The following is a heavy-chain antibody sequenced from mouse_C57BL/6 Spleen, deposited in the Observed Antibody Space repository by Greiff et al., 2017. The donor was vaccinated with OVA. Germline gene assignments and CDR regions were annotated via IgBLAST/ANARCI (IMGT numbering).Heavy chain of an antibody. CDR2: IYPGSGST. V-gene: IGHV1-55*01. J-gene: IGHJ2*01. D-gene: IGHD1-1*01. CDR1: GYTFTSYW. Sequence: QVQLQQPGAELVKPGASVKMSCKASGYTFTSYWITWVKQRPGQGLEWIGDIYPGSGSTNYNEKFKSKATLTVDTSSSTAYMQLSSLPSEDSAVFNSAKHGRIYFESRGEDATLTESS. CDR3: AKHGRIYFES.